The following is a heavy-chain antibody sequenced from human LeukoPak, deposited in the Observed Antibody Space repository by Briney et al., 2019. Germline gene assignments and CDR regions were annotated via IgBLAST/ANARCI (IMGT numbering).Heavy chain of an antibody. V-gene: IGHV1-46*01. CDR2: INPSGGST. CDR1: GYTFTSYY. Sequence: ASVKVSCKASGYTFTSYYMHWVRQAPGQGLEWMGIINPSGGSTSYAQKFQGRVTMTRDTSTSTAYMELSSLRSEDTAVYYCARAEPPYDILTGYYDYWGQGTLVTVSS. D-gene: IGHD3-9*01. J-gene: IGHJ4*02. CDR3: ARAEPPYDILTGYYDY.